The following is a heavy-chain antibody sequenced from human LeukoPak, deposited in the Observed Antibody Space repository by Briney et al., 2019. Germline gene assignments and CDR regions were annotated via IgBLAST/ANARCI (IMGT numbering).Heavy chain of an antibody. D-gene: IGHD2-15*01. J-gene: IGHJ5*02. Sequence: SETLSLTCAVSGGSISSGGYSWSWIRQPPGKGLEWIGYIYHSGSTYYNPSLKSRVTISVDRSKNQFSLKLSSVTAADTAVYYCARIYCSGGSCYWFDPWGQGTLVTVSS. CDR2: IYHSGST. V-gene: IGHV4-30-2*01. CDR1: GGSISSGGYS. CDR3: ARIYCSGGSCYWFDP.